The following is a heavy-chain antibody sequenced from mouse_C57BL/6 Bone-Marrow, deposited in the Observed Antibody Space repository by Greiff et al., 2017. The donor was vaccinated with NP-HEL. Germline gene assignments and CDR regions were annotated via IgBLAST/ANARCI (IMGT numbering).Heavy chain of an antibody. J-gene: IGHJ2*01. CDR1: GYTFTSYW. CDR2: IDPSDSYT. V-gene: IGHV1-50*01. CDR3: ARGPYYYGSSPFFDY. D-gene: IGHD1-1*01. Sequence: VQLQQPGAELVKPGASVKLSCKASGYTFTSYWMQWVKQRPGQGLEWIGEIDPSDSYTNYHQKFKGKATLTVDTSSSTAYMQLSSLTSEDSAVYYCARGPYYYGSSPFFDYWGQGTTLTVSS.